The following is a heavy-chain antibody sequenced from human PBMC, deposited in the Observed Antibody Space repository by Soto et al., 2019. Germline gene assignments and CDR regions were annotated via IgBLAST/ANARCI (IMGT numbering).Heavy chain of an antibody. D-gene: IGHD2-15*01. J-gene: IGHJ4*02. V-gene: IGHV2-5*02. CDR3: AHRGGEGPADY. CDR2: IYWDDDK. CDR1: GFSLSTSGVG. Sequence: QITLKESGPTLVKPTQTLTLTCTFSGFSLSTSGVGVGWIRQPPGKALEWLALIYWDDDKRYSPSLKSRLTITKDTSKHQVVLTMTNMDPVDTATYYCAHRGGEGPADYWGQGTLVTVSS.